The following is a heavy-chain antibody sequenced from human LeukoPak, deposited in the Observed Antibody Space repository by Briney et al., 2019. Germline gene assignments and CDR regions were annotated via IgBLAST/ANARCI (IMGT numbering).Heavy chain of an antibody. Sequence: PGGSLRLSCVGAGFNNADYGMSWVRQAPGKGPEWVSGIDWSGEASEYADSAKGRFTISRDNAKNSLYLQMNTLRPEDTGLYYCARDLSATWYSLAYWGQGTLVTVSS. J-gene: IGHJ4*02. CDR2: IDWSGEAS. V-gene: IGHV3-20*04. CDR1: GFNNADYG. CDR3: ARDLSATWYSLAY. D-gene: IGHD2-15*01.